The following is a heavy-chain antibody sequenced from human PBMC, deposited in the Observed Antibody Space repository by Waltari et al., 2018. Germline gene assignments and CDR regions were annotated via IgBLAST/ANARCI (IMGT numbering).Heavy chain of an antibody. J-gene: IGHJ6*03. CDR1: CFSLSSYYY. V-gene: IGHV4-38-2*02. CDR2: MFHSGGT. CDR3: ARVSAASGWAGTYYYMDV. Sequence: QVQLPESGPGLVKPSETLSLTCTVSCFSLSSYYYWGWLLQPPGKCWEWFGYMFHSGGTSYNVSLKSRVTMSIDTSENQFSLSLSSVIAADTAVYYCARVSAASGWAGTYYYMDVWGRGTTVTVSS. D-gene: IGHD6-19*01.